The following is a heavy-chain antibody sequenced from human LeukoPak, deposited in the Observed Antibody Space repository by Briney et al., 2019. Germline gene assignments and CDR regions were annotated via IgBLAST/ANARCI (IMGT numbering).Heavy chain of an antibody. V-gene: IGHV3-11*01. CDR3: ARGLILTGYPYYYYGMDV. CDR2: ISSSGSTI. J-gene: IGHJ6*02. CDR1: GFTFSDYY. D-gene: IGHD3-9*01. Sequence: AGGSLRLSCAASGFTFSDYYMSWIRQAPGKGLEWVSYISSSGSTIYYADSVKGRFTISRDNAKNSLYLQMNSLRAEDTAVYYCARGLILTGYPYYYYGMDVWGQGTTVTVSS.